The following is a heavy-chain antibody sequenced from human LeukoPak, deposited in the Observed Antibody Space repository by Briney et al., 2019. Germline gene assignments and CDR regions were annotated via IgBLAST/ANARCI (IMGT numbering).Heavy chain of an antibody. CDR1: GGSISSGSYY. CDR2: IYTTGIT. V-gene: IGHV4-61*02. J-gene: IGHJ4*02. CDR3: ARKQWVEYYFDN. D-gene: IGHD6-19*01. Sequence: SETLSLTCTVSGGSISSGSYYWRWIRQPAGKGLEWIVRIYTTGITNYNPSLKTRVTISADTTKNQFSLKLSSVTAADTAVYYCARKQWVEYYFDNWSQGTLVTVSS.